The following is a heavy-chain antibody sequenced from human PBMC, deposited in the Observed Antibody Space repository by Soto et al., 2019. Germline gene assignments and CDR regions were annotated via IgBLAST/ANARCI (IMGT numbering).Heavy chain of an antibody. CDR2: ISYDGSNK. CDR3: AKDILRVVGANEYYYYGMDV. CDR1: GFTFSSYG. D-gene: IGHD1-26*01. Sequence: XGSLRLSCAASGFTFSSYGMHWVRQAPGKGLEWVAVISYDGSNKYYADSVKGRFTISRDNSKNTLYLQMNSLRAEDTAVYYCAKDILRVVGANEYYYYGMDVWGQGTTVTVSS. V-gene: IGHV3-30*18. J-gene: IGHJ6*02.